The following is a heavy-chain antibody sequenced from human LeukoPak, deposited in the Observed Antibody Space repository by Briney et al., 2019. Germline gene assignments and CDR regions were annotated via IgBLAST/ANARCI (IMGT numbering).Heavy chain of an antibody. CDR1: GNYW. V-gene: IGHV3-74*01. CDR3: VSFYETY. CDR2: INSDGSWT. Sequence: PGGSLRLSCAASGNYWMHWVRQVPGKGLVWVSHINSDGSWTSYADSVKGRFTIPKDNVKNTVYLQMNSLRAEDTAVYYCVSFYETYWGRGTLVTVSS. D-gene: IGHD2/OR15-2a*01. J-gene: IGHJ4*02.